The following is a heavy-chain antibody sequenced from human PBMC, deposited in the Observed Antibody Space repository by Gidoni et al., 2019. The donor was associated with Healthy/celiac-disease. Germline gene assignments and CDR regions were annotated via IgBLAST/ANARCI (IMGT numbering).Heavy chain of an antibody. V-gene: IGHV1-2*02. CDR1: GYTFTGYY. CDR2: INPNSGGT. J-gene: IGHJ4*02. CDR3: ARDKGSGSYYTGIFDY. D-gene: IGHD3-10*01. Sequence: QVQPVQSGAEVKKPGASVKVSCKASGYTFTGYYMHWVRQAPGQGLEWMGWINPNSGGTNYAQKFQGRVTMTRDTSISTAYMELSRLRSDDTAVYYCARDKGSGSYYTGIFDYWGQGTLVTVSS.